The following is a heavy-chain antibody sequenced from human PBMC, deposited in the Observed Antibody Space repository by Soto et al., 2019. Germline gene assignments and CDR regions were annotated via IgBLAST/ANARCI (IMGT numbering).Heavy chain of an antibody. CDR1: EGSFSVYY. D-gene: IGHD3-16*01. J-gene: IGHJ6*02. Sequence: SEALAVTCAFYEGSFSVYYWGWIRQPPGKGLEWIGEINHSGSTNYNPSLKSRVTISVDTSKNQFSLKLRSVTAADTAVYYCARGKGAAPWYYYYGMDIWGQGTTVTDSS. CDR2: INHSGST. CDR3: ARGKGAAPWYYYYGMDI. V-gene: IGHV4-34*01.